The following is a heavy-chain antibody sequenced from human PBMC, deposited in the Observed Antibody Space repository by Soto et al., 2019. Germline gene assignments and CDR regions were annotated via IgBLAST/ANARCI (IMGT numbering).Heavy chain of an antibody. CDR3: ARDCSRYYYDSSAKGICGMDV. J-gene: IGHJ6*02. CDR2: IYYSGST. V-gene: IGHV4-59*01. CDR1: GGSISSYY. D-gene: IGHD3-22*01. Sequence: PSGTLSLTCTVSGGSISSYYWSWIRQPPGKGLEWIGYIYYSGSTNYNPSLKSRVTISVDTSKNQFSLKLSSVTAADTAVYYCARDCSRYYYDSSAKGICGMDVWGQGTTVTVSS.